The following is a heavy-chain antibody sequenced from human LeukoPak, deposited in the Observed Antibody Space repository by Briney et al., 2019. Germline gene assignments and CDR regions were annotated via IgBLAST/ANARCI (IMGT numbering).Heavy chain of an antibody. J-gene: IGHJ4*02. Sequence: GGSLRPSCAASGFTFSSYAMSWVRQAPGKGLEWVSAISGSGGSTYYADSVKGRFTISRDNSKNTLYLQMNSLRAEDTAVYYCAKGSIAAAAPYYFDYWGQGTLVTVSS. V-gene: IGHV3-23*01. CDR2: ISGSGGST. D-gene: IGHD6-13*01. CDR1: GFTFSSYA. CDR3: AKGSIAAAAPYYFDY.